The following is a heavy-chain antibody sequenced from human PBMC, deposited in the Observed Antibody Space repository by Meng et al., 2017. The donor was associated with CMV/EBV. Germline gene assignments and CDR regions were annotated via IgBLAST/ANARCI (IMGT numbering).Heavy chain of an antibody. CDR2: INSDGSST. V-gene: IGHV3-74*01. CDR3: ARSGVTYCSSTSCLGGMDV. J-gene: IGHJ6*02. D-gene: IGHD2-2*01. Sequence: GGSLRLSCAASGFTFSDYYMSWIRQAPGKGLVWVSRINSDGSSTSYADSVKGRFTISRDNAKNTLYLQMNSLRAEDTAVYYCARSGVTYCSSTSCLGGMDVWGQGTTVTVSS. CDR1: GFTFSDYY.